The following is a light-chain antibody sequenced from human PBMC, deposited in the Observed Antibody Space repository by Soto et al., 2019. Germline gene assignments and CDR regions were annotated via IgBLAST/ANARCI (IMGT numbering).Light chain of an antibody. CDR3: QQSYSTPWT. CDR2: AAS. Sequence: DIQMTQSPSSLSASVGDRVTITCRASQSISSYLNWYQQKPGKAPKLLIYAASSLQRGVPSRFSGSGSGKEFTLTISSLQPEDVATYYCQQSYSTPWTFGQGTKVEIK. CDR1: QSISSY. J-gene: IGKJ1*01. V-gene: IGKV1-39*01.